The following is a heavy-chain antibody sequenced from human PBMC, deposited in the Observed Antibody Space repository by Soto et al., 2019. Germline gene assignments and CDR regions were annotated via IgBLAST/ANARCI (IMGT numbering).Heavy chain of an antibody. CDR1: GRSITSYY. J-gene: IGHJ4*02. Sequence: QVVLQESGPGLVKPSETLSLTCSVSGRSITSYYWSWVRQPPGEGLEWIGYIYDNGITSQNTSLKSRVTMSADTSQNQFSLKLTSVTGADTAVYYCARTYDSNGYANEFDSWGQGILVTVTS. CDR3: ARTYDSNGYANEFDS. D-gene: IGHD3-22*01. CDR2: IYDNGIT. V-gene: IGHV4-59*12.